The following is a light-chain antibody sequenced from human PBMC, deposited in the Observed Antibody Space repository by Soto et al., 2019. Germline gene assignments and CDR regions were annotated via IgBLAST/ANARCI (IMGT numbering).Light chain of an antibody. CDR2: KAS. CDR1: QTISSR. J-gene: IGKJ1*01. Sequence: DFQMTQSPSTLSGSVGDRVTITCRASQTISSRLAWYQQKPGKAPKLLIYKASTLQSGVPSRFSGSGYGTEFTLTISRLQTDDFSTYYCQQYHSYSTFGQGTNVDIK. CDR3: QQYHSYST. V-gene: IGKV1-5*03.